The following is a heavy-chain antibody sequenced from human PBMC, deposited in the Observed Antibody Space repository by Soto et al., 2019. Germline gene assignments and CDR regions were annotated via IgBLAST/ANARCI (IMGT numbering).Heavy chain of an antibody. V-gene: IGHV4-34*01. CDR1: GGSFSGYY. CDR3: ARGRARGYDFWSGYLEVPQFDY. CDR2: INHSGST. D-gene: IGHD3-3*01. Sequence: SETLSLTCAVYGGSFSGYYWSWIRQPPGKGLEWIGEINHSGSTNHNPSLKSRVTISVDTSKNQFSLKLSSVTAADTAVYYCARGRARGYDFWSGYLEVPQFDYWGQGTLVTVSS. J-gene: IGHJ4*02.